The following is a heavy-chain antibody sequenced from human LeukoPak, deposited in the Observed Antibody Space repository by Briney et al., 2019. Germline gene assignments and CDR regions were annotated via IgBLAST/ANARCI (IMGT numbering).Heavy chain of an antibody. D-gene: IGHD3-22*01. J-gene: IGHJ4*02. CDR3: AGAEYYYNSRPSDY. V-gene: IGHV1-24*01. CDR1: GYTLNELS. Sequence: SVKVSCKVSGYTLNELSMHWVRQAPVNGHGWIGGFDHEVGETIYAQKFQARVNMTEDTTTDTANMELSSLRSEDTAVYYCAGAEYYYNSRPSDYWGQGTLVTVSS. CDR2: FDHEVGET.